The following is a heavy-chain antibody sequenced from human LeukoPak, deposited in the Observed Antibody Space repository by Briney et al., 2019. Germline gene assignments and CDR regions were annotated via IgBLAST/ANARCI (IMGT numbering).Heavy chain of an antibody. V-gene: IGHV3-74*01. J-gene: IGHJ4*02. CDR3: ARVHYGDYVDY. Sequence: GGSLRLSCAASGFTFSNYWVHWVRQAPGKGLVWVSRISSDGTDTSYADSVKGRFTISRDNAKNTLYLQMNSLRAEDTAVYYCARVHYGDYVDYWGQGTLVTVSS. CDR2: ISSDGTDT. CDR1: GFTFSNYW. D-gene: IGHD4-17*01.